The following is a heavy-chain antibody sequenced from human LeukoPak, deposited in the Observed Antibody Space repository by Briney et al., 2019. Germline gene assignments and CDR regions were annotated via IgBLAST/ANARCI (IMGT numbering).Heavy chain of an antibody. CDR3: ARDRDFWSGYYPGPMDV. V-gene: IGHV1-69*05. CDR2: IIPIFGTA. J-gene: IGHJ6*03. D-gene: IGHD3-3*01. Sequence: ASVKVSCKASGGTFSSYAISWVRQAPGQGLEWMGGIIPIFGTANYAQKFQGRVTITTDESTSTAYMELSSLRSEDTAVYYCARDRDFWSGYYPGPMDVWGKGTTVTVSS. CDR1: GGTFSSYA.